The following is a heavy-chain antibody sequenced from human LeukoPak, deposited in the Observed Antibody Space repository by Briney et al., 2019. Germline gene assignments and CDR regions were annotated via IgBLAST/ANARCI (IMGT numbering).Heavy chain of an antibody. CDR3: AREELGGYYGSGSYSY. CDR2: INPNSGGT. D-gene: IGHD3-10*01. V-gene: IGHV1-2*04. CDR1: GYTFIGYY. J-gene: IGHJ4*02. Sequence: ASVTVSCKASGYTFIGYYMHWVRQAPGQGLEWMGWINPNSGGTNYAQKFQGWVTMTRDTSISTAYMELSRLRSDDTAVYYCAREELGGYYGSGSYSYWGQGTLVTVSS.